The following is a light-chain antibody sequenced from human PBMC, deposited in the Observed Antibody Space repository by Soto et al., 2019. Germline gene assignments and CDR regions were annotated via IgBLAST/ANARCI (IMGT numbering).Light chain of an antibody. J-gene: IGKJ4*01. CDR3: QEYNDWRPIT. V-gene: IGKV3-15*01. CDR2: GAS. Sequence: TQSPSSLSASVGDRVTITCRASQSISSYLNWYQQKPGQAPRLLIYGASTRATGIPVRFSGSGSGTEFTLTITSLQFEDFAVYYGQEYNDWRPITFGGGTKVDIK. CDR1: QSISSY.